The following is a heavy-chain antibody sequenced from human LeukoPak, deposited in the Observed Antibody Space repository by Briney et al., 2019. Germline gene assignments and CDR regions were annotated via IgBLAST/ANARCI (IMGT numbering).Heavy chain of an antibody. CDR1: GDSVSSNSAA. Sequence: SQTLSLTCAISGDSVSSNSAAWNWIRQPPSRGLEWLGRTYYRSKWYNDYAVSVKSRITINPDASKNQFSLQLNSVTPEDTAVYYCARGQKLRFLEWLPYYYYYMDVWGKGTTVTVSS. J-gene: IGHJ6*03. V-gene: IGHV6-1*01. D-gene: IGHD3-3*01. CDR2: TYYRSKWYN. CDR3: ARGQKLRFLEWLPYYYYYMDV.